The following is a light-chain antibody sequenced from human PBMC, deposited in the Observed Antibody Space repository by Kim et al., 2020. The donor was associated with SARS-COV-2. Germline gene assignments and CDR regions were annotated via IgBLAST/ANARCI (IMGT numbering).Light chain of an antibody. J-gene: IGKJ4*01. CDR3: QQRSKWPAA. CDR2: EAS. Sequence: EIVLTQSPATLSLSPGERATLSCRASQSVSSSLGWYQQKPGQAPRLLVYEASKRATGIPARFSGSGSGTDFTLTISSLEPEDFALYYCQQRSKWPAAFGGGTKVEI. V-gene: IGKV3-11*01. CDR1: QSVSSS.